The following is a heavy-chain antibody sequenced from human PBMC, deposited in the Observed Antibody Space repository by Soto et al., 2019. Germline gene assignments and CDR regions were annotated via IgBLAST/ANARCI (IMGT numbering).Heavy chain of an antibody. V-gene: IGHV4-34*01. CDR3: ARCGRGVATICAFDY. Sequence: KTSETLSLTCAVYGGSFSGYYWSWIRQPPGKGLEWIGEINHSGSTNYNPSLKSRVTISVDTSKNQFSLKLSSVTAADTAVYYCARCGRGVATICAFDYWGQGTLVTVSS. J-gene: IGHJ4*02. D-gene: IGHD5-12*01. CDR1: GGSFSGYY. CDR2: INHSGST.